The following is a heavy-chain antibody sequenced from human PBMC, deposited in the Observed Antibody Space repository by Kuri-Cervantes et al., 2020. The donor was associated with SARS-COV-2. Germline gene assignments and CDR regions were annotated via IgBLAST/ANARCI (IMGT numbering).Heavy chain of an antibody. J-gene: IGHJ4*02. V-gene: IGHV4-30-4*08. CDR3: ARVGLWAERSGYYYYFDY. CDR2: IYYSGST. D-gene: IGHD3-22*01. Sequence: WVREAPGKGLEWIGYIYYSGSTYYNPSLKSRVTISVDTSKNQFSLKLSSVTAADTAGYYCARVGLWAERSGYYYYFDYWGQGTLVTVSS.